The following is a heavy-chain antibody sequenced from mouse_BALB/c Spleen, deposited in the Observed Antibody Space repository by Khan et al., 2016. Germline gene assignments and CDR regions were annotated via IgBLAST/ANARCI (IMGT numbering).Heavy chain of an antibody. D-gene: IGHD2-2*01. Sequence: QVQLQQSGAELVRPGSSVKISCKASGYAFSTYWMNWVKQRPGQGLEWIGQIYPGDGDTDYNGKFKDKATLTADKSSSTAYMQLSSLTSEDSAVYFCARSGYGYDYWGQGTTLTVSS. CDR3: ARSGYGYDY. CDR2: IYPGDGDT. J-gene: IGHJ2*01. CDR1: GYAFSTYW. V-gene: IGHV1-80*01.